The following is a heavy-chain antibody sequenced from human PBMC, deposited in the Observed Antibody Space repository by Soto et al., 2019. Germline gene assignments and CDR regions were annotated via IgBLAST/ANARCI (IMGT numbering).Heavy chain of an antibody. D-gene: IGHD6-19*01. CDR2: IHPRDSTT. Sequence: GESLKISCQGSGYNFGTSWIGWVRQMPGKGLEWMGIIHPRDSTTRYSPSFEGQVSISVDKSISSAFLQWNTLKASDTATYYCARGTSSSGSYFEYWGQGXLVTVSS. J-gene: IGHJ4*02. CDR1: GYNFGTSW. CDR3: ARGTSSSGSYFEY. V-gene: IGHV5-51*01.